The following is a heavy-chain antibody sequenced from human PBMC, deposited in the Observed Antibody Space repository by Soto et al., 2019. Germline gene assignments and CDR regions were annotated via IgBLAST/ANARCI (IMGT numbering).Heavy chain of an antibody. V-gene: IGHV3-48*01. Sequence: GGSLRLSCAASGFTFSSYSMNWVRQAPGKGLEWVSYISSSSSTIYYADSVKGRFTISRDNAKNSLYLQMNSLRAEDTAVYYCARNLNLGSFDYWGQGTLVTVSS. J-gene: IGHJ4*02. CDR1: GFTFSSYS. CDR2: ISSSSSTI. CDR3: ARNLNLGSFDY.